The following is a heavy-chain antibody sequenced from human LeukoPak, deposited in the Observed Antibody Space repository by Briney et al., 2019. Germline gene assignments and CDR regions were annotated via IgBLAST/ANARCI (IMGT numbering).Heavy chain of an antibody. CDR1: GGSFSGYY. CDR2: IYHSGST. J-gene: IGHJ4*02. Sequence: PSETLSLTCAVYGGSFSGYYWSWIRQPPGKGLEWIGSIYHSGSTYYNPSLKSRVTISVDTSKNQFSLKLSSVTAADTAVYYCARVYGGYYLDYGGQGTLVTVSS. D-gene: IGHD1-26*01. CDR3: ARVYGGYYLDY. V-gene: IGHV4-34*01.